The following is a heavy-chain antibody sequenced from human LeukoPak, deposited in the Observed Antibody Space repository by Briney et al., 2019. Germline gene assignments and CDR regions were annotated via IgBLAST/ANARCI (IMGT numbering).Heavy chain of an antibody. V-gene: IGHV4-61*02. D-gene: IGHD6-13*01. Sequence: SQTLSLTCTVSGGSISSGSYYWSWIRQPAGKGLEWIGRIYTSGSTNYNPSLKSRVTISVDKSKNQFSLKLSSVTAADTAVYYCASLPQYSSSYKIDYWGQGTLVTVSS. CDR2: IYTSGST. J-gene: IGHJ4*02. CDR3: ASLPQYSSSYKIDY. CDR1: GGSISSGSYY.